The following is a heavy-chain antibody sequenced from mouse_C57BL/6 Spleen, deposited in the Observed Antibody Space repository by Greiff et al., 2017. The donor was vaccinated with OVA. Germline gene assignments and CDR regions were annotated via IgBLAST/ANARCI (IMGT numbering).Heavy chain of an antibody. Sequence: QVHVKQPGAELVKPGASVKLSCKASGYTFTSYWMHWVKQRPGRGLEWIGRIDPNSGGTKYNEKFKSKATLTVDKPSSTAYMQLSSLTSEDSAVYYCARREITTVVARDAMDYWGQGTSVTVSS. CDR1: GYTFTSYW. D-gene: IGHD1-1*01. J-gene: IGHJ4*01. CDR3: ARREITTVVARDAMDY. V-gene: IGHV1-72*01. CDR2: IDPNSGGT.